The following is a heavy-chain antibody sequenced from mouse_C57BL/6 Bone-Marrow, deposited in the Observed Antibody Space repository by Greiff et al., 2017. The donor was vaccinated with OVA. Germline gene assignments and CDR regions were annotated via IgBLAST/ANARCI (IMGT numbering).Heavy chain of an antibody. CDR3: TRSYSNYGDFDY. Sequence: QVQLQQSGAELVRPGASVTLSCKASGYTFTDYEMHWVKQTPVHGLEWIGAIDPETGGTAYHQKFKGKAILTADKSSSTAYMELRSLTSEDSAVYYCTRSYSNYGDFDYWGQGTTLTVSS. CDR1: GYTFTDYE. J-gene: IGHJ2*01. V-gene: IGHV1-15*01. D-gene: IGHD2-5*01. CDR2: IDPETGGT.